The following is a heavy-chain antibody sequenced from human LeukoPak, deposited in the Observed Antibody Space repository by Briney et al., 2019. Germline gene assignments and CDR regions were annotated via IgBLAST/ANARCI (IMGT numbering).Heavy chain of an antibody. CDR1: GFSFSSYD. CDR3: ARGPVGGWLRNGMDV. V-gene: IGHV3-13*01. Sequence: GRSLRLSCAASGFSFSSYDMHWVRQITGKGLEWVSAIGTLADTYYAGSVKGRFTISRENAENSLYLQMNSLRAGDTAVYYCARGPVGGWLRNGMDVWGQGTTVTV. CDR2: IGTLADT. D-gene: IGHD5-24*01. J-gene: IGHJ6*02.